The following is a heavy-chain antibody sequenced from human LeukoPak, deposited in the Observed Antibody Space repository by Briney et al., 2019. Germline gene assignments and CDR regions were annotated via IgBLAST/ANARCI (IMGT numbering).Heavy chain of an antibody. J-gene: IGHJ6*02. V-gene: IGHV1-46*01. CDR2: INPSGGST. Sequence: ASVKVSCKASGYTFTSYYMHWVRQAPGQGLEWMGIINPSGGSTSYAQKFQGRVTMTRDTSTSTVYMELSSLRSEDTAVYYCARCPTRGSTCTLGYYYYGMDVWGQGTTVTVSS. D-gene: IGHD2-2*01. CDR3: ARCPTRGSTCTLGYYYYGMDV. CDR1: GYTFTSYY.